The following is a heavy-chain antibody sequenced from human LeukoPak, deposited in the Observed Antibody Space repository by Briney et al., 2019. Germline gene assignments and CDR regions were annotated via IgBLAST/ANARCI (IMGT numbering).Heavy chain of an antibody. V-gene: IGHV4-30-2*01. CDR2: INHSGST. CDR1: GGSISSGGYY. J-gene: IGHJ5*02. D-gene: IGHD3-10*01. Sequence: PQTLSLTCTVSGGSISSGGYYWSWIRQPPGKGLEWIGEINHSGSTNYNPSLKSRVTISVDTSKNQFSLKLSSVTAADTAVYYCARHKMVRALGGWFDPWGQGTLVTVSS. CDR3: ARHKMVRALGGWFDP.